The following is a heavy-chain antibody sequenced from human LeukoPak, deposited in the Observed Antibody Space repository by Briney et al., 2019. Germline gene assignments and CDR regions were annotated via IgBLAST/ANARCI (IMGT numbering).Heavy chain of an antibody. CDR2: SGGGGGRT. Sequence: PGGSLRLSCAASGFIFNNYVMSWVRQGPGKGLEWVSASGGGGGRTYYADSVKGRFTISRDNSKNTLYLQMNSLRAEDTAVYYCAKDLAGMDVWGQGTTVTVSS. J-gene: IGHJ6*02. CDR3: AKDLAGMDV. V-gene: IGHV3-23*01. CDR1: GFIFNNYV.